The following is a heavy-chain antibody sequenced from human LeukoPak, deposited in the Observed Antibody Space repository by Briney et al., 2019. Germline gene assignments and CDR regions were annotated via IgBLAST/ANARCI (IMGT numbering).Heavy chain of an antibody. CDR1: GFTLSDHY. CDR3: ARDLGYCTNGVCYRDSAIDY. V-gene: IGHV3-72*01. J-gene: IGHJ4*02. Sequence: GGSLRLSCVASGFTLSDHYMDWVRQAPGKGLEWISRTKNRANSHITQYAASVNGRFIASRGDSKNSLFLQMNSLKAEDTAVYYCARDLGYCTNGVCYRDSAIDYWGQGTLVTVSS. D-gene: IGHD2-8*01. CDR2: TKNRANSHIT.